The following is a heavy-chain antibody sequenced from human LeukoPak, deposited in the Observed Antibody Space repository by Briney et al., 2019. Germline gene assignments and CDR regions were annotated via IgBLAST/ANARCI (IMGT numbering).Heavy chain of an antibody. CDR1: GFTFSSYG. CDR2: IGCSGCST. Sequence: GGSLRLSCAASGFTFSSYGMSWVRQAPGKGLEWVSAIGCSGCSTYYADSVKGRFTISRDNAKNSLYLQMNSLRAEDTAVYYCARVGIVGATTGFDYWGQGTLVTVSS. D-gene: IGHD1-26*01. CDR3: ARVGIVGATTGFDY. J-gene: IGHJ4*02. V-gene: IGHV3-23*01.